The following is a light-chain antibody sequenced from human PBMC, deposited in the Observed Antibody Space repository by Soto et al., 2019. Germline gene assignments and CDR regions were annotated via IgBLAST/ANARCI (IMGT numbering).Light chain of an antibody. Sequence: NVLTQSPGTLSLSPGERATLSCMASQSVTNNYLAWFQQKPGQAPRLLIYDTSSRSTGIPDRFSGSGSGTDFTLTISRLEPEDSAVYYCQQYGGSPLTFGGGTKVEIK. CDR2: DTS. CDR3: QQYGGSPLT. V-gene: IGKV3-20*01. J-gene: IGKJ4*01. CDR1: QSVTNNY.